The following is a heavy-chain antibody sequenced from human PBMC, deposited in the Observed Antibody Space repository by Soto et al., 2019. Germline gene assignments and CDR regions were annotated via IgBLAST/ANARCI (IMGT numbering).Heavy chain of an antibody. Sequence: PSETLALTCAVYGWSFSGYYWSWIRQPPGKGLEWIGEINHSGSTNYNPSLKSRVTISVDTSKNQFSLKLSSVTAADTAVYYCASLRGLYSNLYYYYYGMDVWGQGTTVTVSS. CDR1: GWSFSGYY. CDR2: INHSGST. V-gene: IGHV4-34*01. CDR3: ASLRGLYSNLYYYYYGMDV. D-gene: IGHD4-4*01. J-gene: IGHJ6*02.